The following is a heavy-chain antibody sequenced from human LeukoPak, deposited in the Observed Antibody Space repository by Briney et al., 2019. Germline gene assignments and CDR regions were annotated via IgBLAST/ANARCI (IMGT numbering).Heavy chain of an antibody. CDR1: GGSISSGDYY. Sequence: SETLSLTCTVSGGSISSGDYYWSWIRQPPGKGLEWIGYIYYSGGTYYNPSLKSRVTISVDTSKNQFSLKLSSVTAADTAVYYCARDGPNYYDSSGYPFDYWGQGALVTVSS. CDR2: IYYSGGT. J-gene: IGHJ4*02. CDR3: ARDGPNYYDSSGYPFDY. V-gene: IGHV4-30-4*02. D-gene: IGHD3-22*01.